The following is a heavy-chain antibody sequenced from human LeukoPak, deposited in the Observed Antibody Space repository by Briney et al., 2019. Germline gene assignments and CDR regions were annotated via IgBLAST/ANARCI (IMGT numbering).Heavy chain of an antibody. V-gene: IGHV4-34*01. CDR3: ARRISGSGWYRGFVY. CDR2: INHSGST. Sequence: PSETLSLTCTVSGGSISSYYWSWIRQPPGKGLEWFGEINHSGSTNYHPSLKSRVTISVDTSKNQFSLKLSSVTAADTAVYYCARRISGSGWYRGFVYWGQGTLVTVSS. D-gene: IGHD6-19*01. CDR1: GGSISSYY. J-gene: IGHJ4*02.